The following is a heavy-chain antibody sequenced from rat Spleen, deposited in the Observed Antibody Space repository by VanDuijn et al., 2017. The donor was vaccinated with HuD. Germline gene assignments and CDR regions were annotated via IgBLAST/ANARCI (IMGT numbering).Heavy chain of an antibody. V-gene: IGHV5S13*01. CDR2: ITAGGGKT. Sequence: EVQLMESGGGLVQPGRSLKLSCAVSGFTFRNHDMAWVRQAPTKGLEWVASITAGGGKTYYRESVKGRFTISRDNAKNTQYLQMDSLRSEDTASYYCARLGVVITSGVMDAWGQGASVTVSS. J-gene: IGHJ4*01. D-gene: IGHD1-12*02. CDR1: GFTFRNHD. CDR3: ARLGVVITSGVMDA.